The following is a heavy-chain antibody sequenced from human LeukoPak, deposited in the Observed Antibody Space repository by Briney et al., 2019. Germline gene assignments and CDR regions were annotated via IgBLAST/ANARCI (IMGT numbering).Heavy chain of an antibody. D-gene: IGHD3-10*01. J-gene: IGHJ4*02. Sequence: GASVKVSCKASGYTFTCYYMHWVRQAPGQGLEWMGWINPNSGGTNYAQKFQGWVTMTRDTSISTAYMELSRLRSDDTAVYYCARGALWFGELSVDYWGQGTLVTVSS. CDR2: INPNSGGT. CDR1: GYTFTCYY. V-gene: IGHV1-2*04. CDR3: ARGALWFGELSVDY.